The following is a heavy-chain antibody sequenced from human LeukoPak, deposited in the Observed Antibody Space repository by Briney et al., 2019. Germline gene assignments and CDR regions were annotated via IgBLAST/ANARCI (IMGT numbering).Heavy chain of an antibody. Sequence: GGSLRLSCAASGFTFRTYAMNWVRQAPGKGLEWVSGIGVSGASTYHADSVKGRFTISRDNSKNTLYLQINSLRAEGTAVYYCATALLRASTYMDVWGKGTTVTVSS. V-gene: IGHV3-23*01. CDR2: IGVSGAST. CDR1: GFTFRTYA. J-gene: IGHJ6*03. D-gene: IGHD1-1*01. CDR3: ATALLRASTYMDV.